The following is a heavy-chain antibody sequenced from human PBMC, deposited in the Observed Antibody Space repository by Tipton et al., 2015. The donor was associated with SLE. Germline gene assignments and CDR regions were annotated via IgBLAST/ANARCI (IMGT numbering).Heavy chain of an antibody. D-gene: IGHD4-11*01. CDR2: INHSGST. J-gene: IGHJ6*03. Sequence: TLSLTCTVSGGSISSYYWSWIRQPPGKGLEWIGEINHSGSTNYNPSLKSRVTISVDTSKNQFSLKLSSVTAADTAVYYCARGPSTGTTYYYYMDVWGKGTTVTVSS. CDR3: ARGPSTGTTYYYYMDV. V-gene: IGHV4-34*01. CDR1: GGSISSYY.